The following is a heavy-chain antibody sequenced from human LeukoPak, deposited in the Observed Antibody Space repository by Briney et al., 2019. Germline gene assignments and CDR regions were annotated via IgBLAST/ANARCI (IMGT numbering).Heavy chain of an antibody. D-gene: IGHD1-1*01. Sequence: GGSLRLSCAASGFTFSSHAMSWVRQAPGKGLEGVSSISSSGGSTYYADSVKGRFTISRDNSRNTLYLQMNSLRVEDTAVYYCAKALIGTGGYFQHWGHGTLVTVSS. V-gene: IGHV3-23*01. CDR3: AKALIGTGGYFQH. CDR2: ISSSGGST. CDR1: GFTFSSHA. J-gene: IGHJ1*01.